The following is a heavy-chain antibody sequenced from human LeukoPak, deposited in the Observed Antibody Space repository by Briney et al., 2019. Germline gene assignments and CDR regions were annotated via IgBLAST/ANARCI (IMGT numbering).Heavy chain of an antibody. CDR2: INHSGST. CDR1: GGSFSGYY. Sequence: SETLSLTCAVYGGSFSGYYWNWIRQPPGKGREWIGEINHSGSTNYNPSLKSRVTISVDTFKNQFSLEVSSVAAADTAVYYCARGAVGATAKYFQYWGQGALVTVSS. D-gene: IGHD1-26*01. CDR3: ARGAVGATAKYFQY. V-gene: IGHV4-34*01. J-gene: IGHJ1*01.